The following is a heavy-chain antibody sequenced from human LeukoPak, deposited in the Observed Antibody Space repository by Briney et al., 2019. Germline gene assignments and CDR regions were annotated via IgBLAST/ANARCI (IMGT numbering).Heavy chain of an antibody. V-gene: IGHV1-46*01. CDR1: GYTFTMYY. J-gene: IGHJ6*03. CDR3: ARDRGGHYYYYYYMDV. D-gene: IGHD3-10*01. Sequence: ASVKVSCKASGYTFTMYYIHWVRQAPGQGLEWMGMINPSDGATTYAQRFQGRVTMTRNTSISTAYMELSSLRSEDTAVYYCARDRGGHYYYYYYMDVWGKGTTVTVSS. CDR2: INPSDGAT.